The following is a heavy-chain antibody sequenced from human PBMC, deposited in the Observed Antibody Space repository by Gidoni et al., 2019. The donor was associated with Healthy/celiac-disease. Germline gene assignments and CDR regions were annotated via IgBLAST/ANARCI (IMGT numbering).Heavy chain of an antibody. Sequence: QVQLQESCPGLVKPSETLSLTCTRPAGSVSSGSYYWSWIRQPPGKGLEWIGYIYYRGSTNYNPSLKSRVTISVDTSKNQFTLKLSSVTAADTAVYYCARESKGSYLFDYWGQGTLVTVSS. CDR1: AGSVSSGSYY. CDR2: IYYRGST. J-gene: IGHJ4*02. CDR3: ARESKGSYLFDY. D-gene: IGHD1-26*01. V-gene: IGHV4-61*01.